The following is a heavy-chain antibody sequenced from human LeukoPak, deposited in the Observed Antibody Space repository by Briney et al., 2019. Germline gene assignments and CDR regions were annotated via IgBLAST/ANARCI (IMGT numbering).Heavy chain of an antibody. D-gene: IGHD4-17*01. J-gene: IGHJ4*02. CDR1: GGTFSSYA. CDR3: ARDLTTLYGDYSIDY. CDR2: IIPILGIA. Sequence: SVKVSCKASGGTFSSYAISWVRQAPGQGLEWMGRIIPILGIANYAQKFQGRVTITADKSTSTAYVELSSLRSEDTAVYYCARDLTTLYGDYSIDYWGQGTLVTVSS. V-gene: IGHV1-69*04.